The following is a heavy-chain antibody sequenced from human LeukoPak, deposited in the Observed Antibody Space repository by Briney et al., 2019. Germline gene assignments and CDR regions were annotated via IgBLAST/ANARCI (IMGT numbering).Heavy chain of an antibody. Sequence: SETLSLTCTVSGCSLSSYDRRWVRQPPGKGLEWIAYIYYSGSTNYYASLKSRVTISVDTSKNQFSLKLSSVTAADTAVYYCARDQLGGYYYDYWGQGTLVTVSS. CDR1: GCSLSSYD. J-gene: IGHJ4*02. CDR2: IYYSGST. V-gene: IGHV4-59*01. D-gene: IGHD3-22*01. CDR3: ARDQLGGYYYDY.